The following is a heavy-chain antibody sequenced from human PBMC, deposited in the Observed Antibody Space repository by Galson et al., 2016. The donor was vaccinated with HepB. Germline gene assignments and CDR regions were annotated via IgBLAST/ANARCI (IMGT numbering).Heavy chain of an antibody. J-gene: IGHJ6*04. CDR3: ARLIASPWNDYYYYGMDV. Sequence: SLRLSCAASGFTFSNYSMNWVRLAPGKGLEWVSSIWTSISYIYYADSVKGRFTISRDNSKNTLSLQMNSLRAEDTAVYYCARLIASPWNDYYYYGMDVWGKGTTVTVSS. V-gene: IGHV3-21*01. CDR1: GFTFSNYS. CDR2: IWTSISYI. D-gene: IGHD3-16*01.